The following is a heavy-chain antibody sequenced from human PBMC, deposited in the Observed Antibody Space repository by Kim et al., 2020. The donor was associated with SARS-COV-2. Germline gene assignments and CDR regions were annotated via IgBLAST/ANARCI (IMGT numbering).Heavy chain of an antibody. CDR3: ARHGGAWVTYCDY. CDR1: GGSINSSTANYY. J-gene: IGHJ4*02. V-gene: IGHV4-39*01. Sequence: SETLSLTCTVSGGSINSSTANYYWGWIRQPPGKWLEWIGSIYYSGNTYYSPSLKSRVTISVDTSKNQFSLKLSSVTAADTAIYYCARHGGAWVTYCDYWGQGILVTVSS. CDR2: IYYSGNT. D-gene: IGHD3-16*01.